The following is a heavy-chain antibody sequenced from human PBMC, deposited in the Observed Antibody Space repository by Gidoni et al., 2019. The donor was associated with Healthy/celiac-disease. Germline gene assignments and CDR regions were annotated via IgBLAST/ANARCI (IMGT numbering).Heavy chain of an antibody. V-gene: IGHV1-8*01. CDR2: MNPNSGNT. CDR1: GYTFTSYD. CDR3: ARGDTITIFGVVIRDYYYYYGMDV. Sequence: QVQLVQSGAEVKKPGASVKVSCKASGYTFTSYDINWVRQATGQGLEWMGWMNPNSGNTGYAQKFQGRVTMTRNTSISTAYMELSSLRSEDTAVYYCARGDTITIFGVVIRDYYYYYGMDVWGQGTTVTVSS. J-gene: IGHJ6*02. D-gene: IGHD3-3*01.